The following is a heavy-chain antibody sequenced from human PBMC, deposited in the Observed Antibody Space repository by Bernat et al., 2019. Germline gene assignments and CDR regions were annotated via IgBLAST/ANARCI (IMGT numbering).Heavy chain of an antibody. J-gene: IGHJ6*02. CDR2: IKSKPDGETS. D-gene: IGHD3-3*01. CDR1: GFSFSSAW. Sequence: EVQLVESGGVLVRSGGSLTLSCAASGFSFSSAWMNWVRQAPGKGLEWVGRIKSKPDGETSDYAAPVKDRFTISRDDSEATVYLQMNIVKTEDTAVYYCTAPHVLRFLEWLFDENHYYYGMDVWGQGTTVTVSS. V-gene: IGHV3-15*07. CDR3: TAPHVLRFLEWLFDENHYYYGMDV.